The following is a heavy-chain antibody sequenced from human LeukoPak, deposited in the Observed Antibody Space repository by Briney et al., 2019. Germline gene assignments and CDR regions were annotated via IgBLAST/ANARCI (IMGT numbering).Heavy chain of an antibody. J-gene: IGHJ4*02. CDR3: AREWD. D-gene: IGHD1-26*01. CDR1: GGSISSYY. V-gene: IGHV4-59*12. Sequence: SSETLSLTCTVSGGSISSYYWSWIRQPPGKGLEWIGYIYYSGSTYYNPSLKSRVTISVDTSKNQFSLKLSSVTAADTAVYYCAREWDWGQGTLVTVSS. CDR2: IYYSGST.